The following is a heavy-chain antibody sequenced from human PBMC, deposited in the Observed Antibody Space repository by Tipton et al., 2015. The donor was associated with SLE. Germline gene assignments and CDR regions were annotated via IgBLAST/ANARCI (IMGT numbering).Heavy chain of an antibody. Sequence: TLSLTCTASGGSIFISNDYWSWIRQSPGKGLEWIGYSYYSGSTNYNPSLKSRVTISIDTSKNQFSLRLTSLTAADTAVYYCARVVYSFSDAFDIWGQGTLVTVSS. CDR1: GGSIFISNDY. V-gene: IGHV4-61*01. D-gene: IGHD6-13*01. CDR2: SYYSGST. J-gene: IGHJ3*02. CDR3: ARVVYSFSDAFDI.